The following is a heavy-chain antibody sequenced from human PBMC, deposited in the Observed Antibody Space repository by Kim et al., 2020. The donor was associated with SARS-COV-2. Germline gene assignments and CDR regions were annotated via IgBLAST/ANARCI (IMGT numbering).Heavy chain of an antibody. J-gene: IGHJ4*02. D-gene: IGHD6-19*01. Sequence: ALVKVSCKASGYPFTSYGINWVRQAPGQGLEWMGWITAYNGNTNFAQKLQGRLTMTTDTSTSTAYMELRSLRSDDTAVYYCARIFYSSGWSPDYWGQGTQVTVSS. CDR1: GYPFTSYG. CDR3: ARIFYSSGWSPDY. V-gene: IGHV1-18*01. CDR2: ITAYNGNT.